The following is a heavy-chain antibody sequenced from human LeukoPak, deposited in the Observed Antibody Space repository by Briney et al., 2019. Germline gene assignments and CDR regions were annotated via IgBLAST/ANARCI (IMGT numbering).Heavy chain of an antibody. V-gene: IGHV3-74*01. CDR2: INSDGSST. J-gene: IGHJ6*02. D-gene: IGHD3-22*01. CDR3: ARAQYYDSTTAGGMDX. Sequence: GGSLRLSCAASGFTFSTYWMHWVRQAPGKGLVWVSRINSDGSSTNYADSVKGRFTISRDNAKNTLYLQMNSLRTEDTAVYYCARAQYYDSTTAGGMDXWGQGTTVTVSS. CDR1: GFTFSTYW.